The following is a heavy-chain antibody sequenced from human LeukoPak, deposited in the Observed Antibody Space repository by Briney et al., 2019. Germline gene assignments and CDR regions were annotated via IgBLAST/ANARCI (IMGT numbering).Heavy chain of an antibody. D-gene: IGHD3-22*01. Sequence: SQTLSLTCTISGGSISNGGYYWSWIRQLPGKGLEWIGYIYYNGHTYYNPSLKSRVTISVDTSKNQFFLRLSSVTAADTTVYYCARHLDSRGRYFDYWGQGTLVTVSS. V-gene: IGHV4-30-4*08. CDR1: GGSISNGGYY. CDR3: ARHLDSRGRYFDY. J-gene: IGHJ4*02. CDR2: IYYNGHT.